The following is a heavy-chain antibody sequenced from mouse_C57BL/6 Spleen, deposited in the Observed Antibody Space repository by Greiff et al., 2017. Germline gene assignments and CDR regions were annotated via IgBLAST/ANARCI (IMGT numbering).Heavy chain of an antibody. CDR1: GFSFSSYV. D-gene: IGHD2-4*01. CDR3: TRAIGYDSAVAY. J-gene: IGHJ3*01. V-gene: IGHV5-9-1*02. CDR2: ISSGGDYL. Sequence: DVMLVESGEGLVKPGGSLKLSCAASGFSFSSYVMSWVRQTPEKRLEWVAYISSGGDYLYYADTVKGRFTISRDNARNTPYLQMSSLKSEDTAMYYCTRAIGYDSAVAYWGQGTLVTVSA.